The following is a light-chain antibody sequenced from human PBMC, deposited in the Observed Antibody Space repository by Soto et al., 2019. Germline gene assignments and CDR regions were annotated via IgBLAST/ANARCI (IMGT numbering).Light chain of an antibody. CDR3: QQYGTSPLT. CDR1: QSVSSR. CDR2: GAS. V-gene: IGKV3-20*01. Sequence: EIVMTQSPGTLSFSAGERATLSCRASQSVSSRLAWYQQKPGQAPRLLISGASSRATGIPDRFSGSGSGTDFTLTISRLEPEDFAVYYCQQYGTSPLTFGGGTKVDIK. J-gene: IGKJ4*01.